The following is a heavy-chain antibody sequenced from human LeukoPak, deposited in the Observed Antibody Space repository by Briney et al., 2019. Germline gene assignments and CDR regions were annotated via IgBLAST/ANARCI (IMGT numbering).Heavy chain of an antibody. J-gene: IGHJ4*02. Sequence: GRSLRLSCAASGVTFSSYGMHWVRQAPGKGLEWVAVISYDGSNKYYADSVKGRFTISRDNSKNTLYLQMNSLRAEDTAVYYCAKLDDSSGVDYWGQGTLVTVSS. CDR2: ISYDGSNK. V-gene: IGHV3-30*18. CDR1: GVTFSSYG. D-gene: IGHD3-22*01. CDR3: AKLDDSSGVDY.